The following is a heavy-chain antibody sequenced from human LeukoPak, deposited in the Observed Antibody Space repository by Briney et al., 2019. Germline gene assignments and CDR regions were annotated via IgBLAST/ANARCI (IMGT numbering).Heavy chain of an antibody. Sequence: SETLSLTCAVYGGSFSGYYWSWIRQPPGKGLEWIGEINHSGSTNYNPSLKSRVTISVDTSKNQFSQKLSSVTAADTAVYYCARGPPAYYDILTGYFSLDYWGQGTLVTVSS. CDR3: ARGPPAYYDILTGYFSLDY. J-gene: IGHJ4*02. D-gene: IGHD3-9*01. V-gene: IGHV4-34*01. CDR1: GGSFSGYY. CDR2: INHSGST.